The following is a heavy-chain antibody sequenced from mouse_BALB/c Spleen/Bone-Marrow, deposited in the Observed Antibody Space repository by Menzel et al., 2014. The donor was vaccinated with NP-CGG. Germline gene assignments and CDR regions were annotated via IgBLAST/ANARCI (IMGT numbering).Heavy chain of an antibody. CDR3: AGRDYYGCLTY. CDR2: INPESRTI. D-gene: IGHD1-2*01. J-gene: IGHJ2*01. CDR1: GFDFSRYW. V-gene: IGHV4-1*02. Sequence: EVKLVESGGGLVQPGGSLKLSCAASGFDFSRYWMSWVRQAPGKGLEWIGEINPESRTINYSPSLKDKFIISRDNAKNAQCLLFNKVISEDTALYFCAGRDYYGCLTYWGPGTTLTISS.